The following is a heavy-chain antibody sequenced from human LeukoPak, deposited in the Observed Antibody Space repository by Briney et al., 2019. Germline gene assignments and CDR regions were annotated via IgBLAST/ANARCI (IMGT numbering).Heavy chain of an antibody. Sequence: ASVKVSCKASGYIFTGYYLHWVRQAPGQGLEWMGWINPDTGSTNYAQNFQGRVTMTRDTSISTAYMELSRLRSDDTAVYYCAREDNWNGGAFDIWGQGTMVTVSS. J-gene: IGHJ3*02. V-gene: IGHV1-2*02. CDR2: INPDTGST. D-gene: IGHD1-20*01. CDR1: GYIFTGYY. CDR3: AREDNWNGGAFDI.